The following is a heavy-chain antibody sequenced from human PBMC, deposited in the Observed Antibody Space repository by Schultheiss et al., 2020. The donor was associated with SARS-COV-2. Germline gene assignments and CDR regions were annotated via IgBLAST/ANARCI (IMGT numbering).Heavy chain of an antibody. V-gene: IGHV4-59*08. D-gene: IGHD1-26*01. CDR3: ATFRIVGATGSSYFDY. CDR2: IYYSGST. CDR1: GGSISSYF. Sequence: ETLSLTCTVSGGSISSYFWSWIRQPPGKGLEWIGYIYYSGSTNYNPSLKSRVTISVDTSKNQFSLKLSSVTAADTAVYYCATFRIVGATGSSYFDYWGQGTLVTVSS. J-gene: IGHJ4*02.